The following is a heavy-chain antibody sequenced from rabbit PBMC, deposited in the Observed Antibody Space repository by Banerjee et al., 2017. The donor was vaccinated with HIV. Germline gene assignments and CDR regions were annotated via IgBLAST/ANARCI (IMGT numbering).Heavy chain of an antibody. J-gene: IGHJ4*01. CDR3: VRDAGYAGSNL. Sequence: QSLEESGGDLVKPGASLTLTCTASGFSFSSSYYMCWVRQAPGKGLEWIACIYVGSSGITYYASWAKGRFTISKTSSTTVTLQMTSLTAADTATYFCVRDAGYAGSNLWGPGTLVTVS. D-gene: IGHD4-2*01. CDR2: IYVGSSGIT. CDR1: GFSFSSSYY. V-gene: IGHV1S40*01.